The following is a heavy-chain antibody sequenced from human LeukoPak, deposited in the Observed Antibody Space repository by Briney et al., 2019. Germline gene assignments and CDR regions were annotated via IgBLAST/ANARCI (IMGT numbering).Heavy chain of an antibody. V-gene: IGHV1-2*02. D-gene: IGHD4-11*01. CDR2: INPNSGGT. CDR3: ARVTGAIDY. CDR1: GYTFTGYY. Sequence: ASVKVSCKASGYTFTGYYMHWVRQAPGQGLEWMGWINPNSGGTNYAQKFKGRVTMTRDTSISTAYMELSSLRSEDTAVYYCARVTGAIDYWGQGTLVTVSS. J-gene: IGHJ4*02.